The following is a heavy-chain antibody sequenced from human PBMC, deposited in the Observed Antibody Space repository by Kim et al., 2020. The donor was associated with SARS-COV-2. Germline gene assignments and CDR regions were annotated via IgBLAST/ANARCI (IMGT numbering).Heavy chain of an antibody. CDR1: GFSFSNAW. Sequence: GGSLRLSCAASGFSFSNAWMSWVRRAPGKGLEWVGRIKSKSDGGTTDYAAHVKGRFTISRDDSKRTLYLQMNSLETEDTAVYYCTTDRDGRFGFDYWGQGTLVTVSS. V-gene: IGHV3-15*01. CDR3: TTDRDGRFGFDY. D-gene: IGHD3-10*01. CDR2: IKSKSDGGTT. J-gene: IGHJ4*02.